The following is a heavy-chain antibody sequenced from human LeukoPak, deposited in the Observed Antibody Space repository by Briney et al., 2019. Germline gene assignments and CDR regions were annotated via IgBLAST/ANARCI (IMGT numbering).Heavy chain of an antibody. CDR3: AKGSGSGWYGWFAP. Sequence: GGSLRLSCAASGFTFSSYAMSWVRQAPGKRLEWVSSIDASGGSTYYADSVKGRFTISRDHSKNTLYLQMNSLRADDTAVYYCAKGSGSGWYGWFAPWGQGTLATVSS. CDR1: GFTFSSYA. V-gene: IGHV3-23*01. CDR2: IDASGGST. J-gene: IGHJ5*02. D-gene: IGHD6-19*01.